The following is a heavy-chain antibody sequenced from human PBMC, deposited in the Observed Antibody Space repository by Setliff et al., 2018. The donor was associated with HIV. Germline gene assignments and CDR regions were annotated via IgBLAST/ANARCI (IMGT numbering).Heavy chain of an antibody. CDR3: ARGFEGYCSGASCHWFDS. V-gene: IGHV4-34*01. CDR1: GGSLTDYD. Sequence: SETLSLTCAVYGGSLTDYDWTWIRQTPAKGLEWIGEISHSGRTNYNPSLKTRLIISRDTSKNQFSLRRSSATVADTAIYYCARGFEGYCSGASCHWFDSWGQGTQVTVSS. CDR2: ISHSGRT. J-gene: IGHJ5*01. D-gene: IGHD2-15*01.